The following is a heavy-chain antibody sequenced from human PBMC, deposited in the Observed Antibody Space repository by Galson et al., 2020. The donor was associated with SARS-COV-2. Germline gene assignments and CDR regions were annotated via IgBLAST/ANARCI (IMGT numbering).Heavy chain of an antibody. V-gene: IGHV3-7*01. CDR1: GFTFSSYW. D-gene: IGHD6-19*01. CDR3: ARDEWYSSGWPHSYGY. CDR2: IKQDGSEK. J-gene: IGHJ4*02. Sequence: QLGESLKIPCAASGFTFSSYWMSWVRQAPGKGLEWVANIKQDGSEKYYVDSVKGRFTISRDNAKNSLYLQMNSLRAEDTAMYYCARDEWYSSGWPHSYGYWGQGTLVTVSS.